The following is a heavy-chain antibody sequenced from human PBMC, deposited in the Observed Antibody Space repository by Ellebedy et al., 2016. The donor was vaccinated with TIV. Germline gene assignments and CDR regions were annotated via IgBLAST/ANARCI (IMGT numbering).Heavy chain of an antibody. CDR2: IFSNDEK. CDR1: GFSLTNIIMG. J-gene: IGHJ4*02. Sequence: SGPTLVKPKETLTLTCTVSGFSLTNIIMGVSWIRQPPGKALEWLAHIFSNDEKSYSTSLEARLSISKDTAKRRVVLTVANMDPVDTATYYCVRALKYCGGDCTYKFDFWGQGALVTVSS. CDR3: VRALKYCGGDCTYKFDF. V-gene: IGHV2-26*01. D-gene: IGHD2-21*02.